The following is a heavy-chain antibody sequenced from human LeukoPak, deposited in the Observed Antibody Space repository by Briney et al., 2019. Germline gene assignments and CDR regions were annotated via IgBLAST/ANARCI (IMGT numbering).Heavy chain of an antibody. Sequence: ASVKVSCKASGYTFTGYYMHWVRQAPGQGLEWMGRMNPNSGNTGYAQKFQGRVTMTRNTSISTAYMELSSLRSEDTAVYYCARHSSGWSDAFDIWGQGTMVTVSS. CDR2: MNPNSGNT. CDR1: GYTFTGYY. J-gene: IGHJ3*02. D-gene: IGHD6-19*01. V-gene: IGHV1-8*02. CDR3: ARHSSGWSDAFDI.